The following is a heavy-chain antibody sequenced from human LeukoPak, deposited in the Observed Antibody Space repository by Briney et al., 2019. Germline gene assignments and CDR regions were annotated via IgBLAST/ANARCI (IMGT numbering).Heavy chain of an antibody. CDR1: GFTFSRYD. V-gene: IGHV3-13*01. D-gene: IGHD1-1*01. Sequence: GGSLRLSCAASGFTFSRYDLHWVRQSPEKGLEWVSAIGTAGDTYYPDSVKGRFTISRDNPKNSFHLQMNGLRVGDTAVYYCVRAGSGNRWTNYGLDVWGRGTTVTVSS. CDR2: IGTAGDT. CDR3: VRAGSGNRWTNYGLDV. J-gene: IGHJ6*02.